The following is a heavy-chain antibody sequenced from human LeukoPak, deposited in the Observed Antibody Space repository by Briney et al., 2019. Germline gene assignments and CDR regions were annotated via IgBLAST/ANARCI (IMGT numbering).Heavy chain of an antibody. D-gene: IGHD5-24*01. CDR3: ARQFGYNSLPVGY. CDR1: GYTFTSYW. CDR2: IYPGDSDT. V-gene: IGHV5-51*01. Sequence: GESLKISCKGSGYTFTSYWIDWVRQMPGKGLEWMGIIYPGDSDTRYSPSFQGQVTVSADKSTSTAYLQWSSLKASDTAMYYCARQFGYNSLPVGYWGQGTLVTVSS. J-gene: IGHJ4*02.